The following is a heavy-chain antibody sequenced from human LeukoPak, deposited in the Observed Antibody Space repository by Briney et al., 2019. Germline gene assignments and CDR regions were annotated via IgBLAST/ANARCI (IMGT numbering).Heavy chain of an antibody. CDR3: ARAAQNWNNAPHFDF. Sequence: SETLSLTCTVSGGSVSSGDYYWSWIRQHPGKGLEWIGYTYSSGTTYYNPSLKSRLTISVDTSKNQFSLKLSSVTAADTAVYYCARAAQNWNNAPHFDFWGQETLVTVSS. CDR2: TYSSGTT. CDR1: GGSVSSGDYY. D-gene: IGHD1/OR15-1a*01. V-gene: IGHV4-31*03. J-gene: IGHJ4*02.